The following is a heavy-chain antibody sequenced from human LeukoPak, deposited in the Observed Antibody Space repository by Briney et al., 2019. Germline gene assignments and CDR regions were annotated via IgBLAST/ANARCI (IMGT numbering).Heavy chain of an antibody. Sequence: SETLSLTCTVSGGSISSSSYYWGWIRQPPGKGLEWIGSIYYSGSTYYNPSLKSRVTISVDTSKNQFSLKLSSVTAADTAVYYCARSSGPGIAATDWGQGTTVTVSS. CDR3: ARSSGPGIAATD. D-gene: IGHD6-13*01. CDR2: IYYSGST. V-gene: IGHV4-39*01. CDR1: GGSISSSSYY. J-gene: IGHJ6*02.